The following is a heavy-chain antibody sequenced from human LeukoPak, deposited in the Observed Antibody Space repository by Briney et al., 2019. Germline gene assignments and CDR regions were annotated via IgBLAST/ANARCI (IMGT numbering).Heavy chain of an antibody. CDR3: ARGLGGSGNSDY. Sequence: SETLSLTCTVSGGSISSYYWSWIRQPPGKGLEWIGYIYYSGSTNYNPSLKSRVTISVDTSKNQFSLKLCSVTAADTAVYYCARGLGGSGNSDYWGQGTLVTVSS. CDR1: GGSISSYY. D-gene: IGHD3-10*01. CDR2: IYYSGST. J-gene: IGHJ4*02. V-gene: IGHV4-59*01.